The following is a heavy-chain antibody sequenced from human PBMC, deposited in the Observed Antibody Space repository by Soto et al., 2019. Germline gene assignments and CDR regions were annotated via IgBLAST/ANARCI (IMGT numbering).Heavy chain of an antibody. D-gene: IGHD1-1*01. V-gene: IGHV1-69*01. CDR2: IVPIFGPP. CDR3: ATMPYTWNYQHSPF. CDR1: GGTLSSYS. Sequence: QVQLVQSGAEVKKPGSSVRVSCKAAGGTLSSYSISWVRQAPGQGFEWMGGIVPIFGPPEYAQKFQGRVTISADESMSTAYLELRSLISEDTAGYYCATMPYTWNYQHSPFWGQGTLVTVSS. J-gene: IGHJ4*02.